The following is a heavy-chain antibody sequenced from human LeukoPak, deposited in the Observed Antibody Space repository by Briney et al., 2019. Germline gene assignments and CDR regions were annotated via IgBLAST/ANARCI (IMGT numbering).Heavy chain of an antibody. J-gene: IGHJ6*02. CDR3: ASVVVPAAMNTQYYGMDV. D-gene: IGHD2-2*01. V-gene: IGHV4-31*03. CDR2: IYYSGST. CDR1: GGSISSGGYY. Sequence: PSDTLSLTCTVSGGSISSGGYYWSCIRQHPGKGLEWIGYIYYSGSTYYNPSLKSRVTISVDTSKNQFSLKLSSVTAADTAVYYCASVVVPAAMNTQYYGMDVWGQGTTVTVSS.